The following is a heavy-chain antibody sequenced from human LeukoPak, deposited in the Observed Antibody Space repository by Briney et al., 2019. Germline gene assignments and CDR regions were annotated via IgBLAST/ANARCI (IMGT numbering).Heavy chain of an antibody. CDR1: GGSFSGYY. CDR2: INHSGST. D-gene: IGHD3/OR15-3a*01. Sequence: PSETLSLTCAVYGGSFSGYYWTWIRQPPGKGLEWIGEINHSGSTNYNPSLKSRVTISVDTSKNQFSLKVTSVTAADTAVYYCAREGTGSHGDSWGQGNLVTVSS. CDR3: AREGTGSHGDS. J-gene: IGHJ5*01. V-gene: IGHV4-34*01.